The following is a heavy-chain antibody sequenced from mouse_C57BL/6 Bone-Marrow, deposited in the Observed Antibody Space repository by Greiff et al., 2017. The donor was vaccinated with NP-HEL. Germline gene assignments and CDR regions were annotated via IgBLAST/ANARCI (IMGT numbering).Heavy chain of an antibody. Sequence: EVQGVESGGGLLKPGGSLKLSCAASGFPFSSYAMSWVRQTPDKSLEWVATISDGVSFTYYPDTVKGRFTISRDNAKNNLYLQMSHLKSEDTAMYDCARDGGDDSYYFDYWGQGTTLTVSS. V-gene: IGHV5-4*01. D-gene: IGHD2-4*01. CDR2: ISDGVSFT. J-gene: IGHJ2*01. CDR1: GFPFSSYA. CDR3: ARDGGDDSYYFDY.